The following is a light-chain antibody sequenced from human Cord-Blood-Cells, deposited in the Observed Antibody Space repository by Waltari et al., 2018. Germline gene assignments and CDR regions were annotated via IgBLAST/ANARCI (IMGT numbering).Light chain of an antibody. V-gene: IGKV4-1*01. CDR1: QSVLYSSNNKNY. CDR2: WPC. J-gene: IGKJ4*01. Sequence: DIVMTQSPDSLAVSLGERATINCNSSQSVLYSSNNKNYLAWYQQKPGQPPKLLIDWPCTREAGVPDRFSGSGSGTDFTLTISSLQAEDVAVYYCQQYYSTPLTFGGGTKVEIK. CDR3: QQYYSTPLT.